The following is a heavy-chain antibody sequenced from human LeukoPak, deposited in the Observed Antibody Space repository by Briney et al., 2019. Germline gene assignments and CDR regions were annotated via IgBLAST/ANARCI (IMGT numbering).Heavy chain of an antibody. V-gene: IGHV3-33*01. J-gene: IGHJ4*02. CDR3: ARAQDYYGSGSATEGFDY. CDR1: GFTFSSYG. CDR2: IWYDGSNK. D-gene: IGHD3-10*01. Sequence: GGSLRLSCAASGFTFSSYGMHWVRQAPGEGLEWVAVIWYDGSNKYYADSVKGRFTIPRDNSKNTLYLQMNSLRAEDTAVYYCARAQDYYGSGSATEGFDYWGQGTLVTVSS.